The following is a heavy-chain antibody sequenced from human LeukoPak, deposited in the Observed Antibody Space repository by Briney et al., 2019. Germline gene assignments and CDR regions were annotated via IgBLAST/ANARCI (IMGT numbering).Heavy chain of an antibody. CDR3: AREHSYYDSSGYYYGSGYFDY. CDR1: GGSISSYY. CDR2: IYYSGST. J-gene: IGHJ4*02. V-gene: IGHV4-59*01. Sequence: SETLSLTCTVSGGSISSYYWGWIRQPPGKGLEWIGYIYYSGSTNYNPSLKSRVIISVDTSKNQFSLKLSSVTAADTAVYSCAREHSYYDSSGYYYGSGYFDYWGQGTLVTVSS. D-gene: IGHD3-22*01.